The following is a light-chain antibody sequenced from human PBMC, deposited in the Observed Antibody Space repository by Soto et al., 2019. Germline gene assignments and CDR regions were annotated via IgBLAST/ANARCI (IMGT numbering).Light chain of an antibody. J-gene: IGKJ1*01. CDR2: GAS. V-gene: IGKV3-20*01. Sequence: EIVLTQSPGTLSSSPGERATLSCRASQSVSSSYLAWYQQKPGQAPRLLIYGASSWAPGIPGRFSGSGSGTDFTLTISRLEPDDFAVYYCQQYGSSPTFGQGTKVEIK. CDR3: QQYGSSPT. CDR1: QSVSSSY.